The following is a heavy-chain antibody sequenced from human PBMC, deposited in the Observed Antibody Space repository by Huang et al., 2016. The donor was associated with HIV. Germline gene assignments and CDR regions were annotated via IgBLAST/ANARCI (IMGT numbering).Heavy chain of an antibody. CDR2: INGDGLT. J-gene: IGHJ5*02. V-gene: IGHV1-3*01. D-gene: IGHD6-19*01. CDR3: ARDKEAGTPFFDP. CDR1: GFNFLTYA. Sequence: SVNLSCKASGFNFLTYALHWVRQAPGQRLEWMGWINGDGLTKYSQKFQGGVTITRDRSASTVYVDFKSLTYEDTAVYYCARDKEAGTPFFDPWGQGTLITVSS.